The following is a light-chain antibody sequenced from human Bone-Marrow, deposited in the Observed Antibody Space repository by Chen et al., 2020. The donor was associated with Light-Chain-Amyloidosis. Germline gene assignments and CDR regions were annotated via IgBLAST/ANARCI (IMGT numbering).Light chain of an antibody. CDR2: EDD. CDR3: QSYQGSSQGV. CDR1: SGSIATNY. J-gene: IGLJ3*02. V-gene: IGLV6-57*01. Sequence: NFMLTQPHSVSESPGKTVIISCTRSSGSIATNYVQWYQQRPGSSPTTVIYEDDQRPSGVPDRFSGSIDRSSNAAALTISGLRTEDEADYYCQSYQGSSQGVFGGGTKLTVL.